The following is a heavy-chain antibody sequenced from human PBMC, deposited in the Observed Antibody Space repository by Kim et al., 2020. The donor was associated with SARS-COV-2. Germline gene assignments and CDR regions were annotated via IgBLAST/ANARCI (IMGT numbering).Heavy chain of an antibody. CDR3: ARGRSYSNSWYFNFDY. Sequence: SETLSLTCAVYGGSFSGYYWSWIRQPPGKGLEWIGEINHSGSTNYNPSLKSRVTISVDTSKNQFSLKLSSVTAADTAVYYCARGRSYSNSWYFNFDYWGQGTLVTVSS. J-gene: IGHJ4*02. V-gene: IGHV4-34*01. CDR2: INHSGST. CDR1: GGSFSGYY. D-gene: IGHD6-13*01.